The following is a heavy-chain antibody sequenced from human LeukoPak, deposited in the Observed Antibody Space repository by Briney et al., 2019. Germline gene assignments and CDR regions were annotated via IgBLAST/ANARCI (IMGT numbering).Heavy chain of an antibody. D-gene: IGHD6-13*01. J-gene: IGHJ4*02. CDR2: ISPTGGTT. CDR3: TKVRSGSSSWALRVFDY. CDR1: AFTFSSEA. Sequence: GGSLRLSCAVSAFTFSSEAMGWVRQLPGGGLEWVSTISPTGGTTSYAESMKGRFTISRDNSKSTLYVQMNSLRVEDTAVYYCTKVRSGSSSWALRVFDYWGQGALVTVSS. V-gene: IGHV3-23*01.